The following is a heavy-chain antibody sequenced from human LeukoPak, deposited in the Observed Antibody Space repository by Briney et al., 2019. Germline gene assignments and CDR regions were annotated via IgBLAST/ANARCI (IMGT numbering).Heavy chain of an antibody. D-gene: IGHD6-13*01. CDR1: GGSISSYY. V-gene: IGHV4-4*07. Sequence: PSETLSLTCTVSGGSISSYYWSWIRQPAGKGLEWIGRIYTSGSTNYTPSLKSRVTMSVDTSKNQSSLKLSSVTAADTAVYYCAREPAGIAAAGTIDYWGQGTLVTVSS. CDR3: AREPAGIAAAGTIDY. CDR2: IYTSGST. J-gene: IGHJ4*02.